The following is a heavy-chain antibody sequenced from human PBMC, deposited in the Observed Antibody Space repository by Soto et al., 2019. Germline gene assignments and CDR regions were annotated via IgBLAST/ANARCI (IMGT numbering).Heavy chain of an antibody. Sequence: QVQLQESGPGLVKPSQTLSITCTVSGGSISSRGYYWSWIRQHPGKGLEWIGYSYYSGSPYYNPSLKSRLTISVDPSKNQFSLRLSSVTAADTAVYYCARNYYDRTGYDYFDYWGQGTLVTVSS. CDR3: ARNYYDRTGYDYFDY. CDR2: SYYSGSP. V-gene: IGHV4-31*03. J-gene: IGHJ4*02. D-gene: IGHD3-22*01. CDR1: GGSISSRGYY.